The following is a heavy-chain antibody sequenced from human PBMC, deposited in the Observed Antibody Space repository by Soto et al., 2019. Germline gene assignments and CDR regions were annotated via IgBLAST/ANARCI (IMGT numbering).Heavy chain of an antibody. V-gene: IGHV1-46*01. CDR2: IDPSSGTT. D-gene: IGHD3-3*01. J-gene: IGHJ5*02. CDR1: GYSFSNFY. CDR3: ARGVGLRFLEWSPPDWFDP. Sequence: ASVKVSCKPSGYSFSNFYVHWVRQAPGQGLEWMGIIDPSSGTTRYTQKFQERVTMTRDTSMSTVYMELSRLRSEDTAVYYCARGVGLRFLEWSPPDWFDPWGQGTLVTVSS.